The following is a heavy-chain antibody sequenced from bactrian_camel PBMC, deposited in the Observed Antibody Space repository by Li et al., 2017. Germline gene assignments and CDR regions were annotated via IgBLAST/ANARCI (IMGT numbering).Heavy chain of an antibody. J-gene: IGHJ4*01. CDR3: AAAKGLPDLLRGGYLSARSYNY. V-gene: IGHV3S53*01. D-gene: IGHD3*01. Sequence: VQLVESGGGSVQAGGSLSLSCAASGTGDGSELKCRAWFREAPGKEREAVAAINGGGNTDYVDSVKGRFTISQDNVKNTVYLRMNSLKPEDTAMYYCAAAKGLPDLLRGGYLSARSYNYWGRGTQVTVS. CDR2: INGGGNT. CDR1: GTGDGSELKC.